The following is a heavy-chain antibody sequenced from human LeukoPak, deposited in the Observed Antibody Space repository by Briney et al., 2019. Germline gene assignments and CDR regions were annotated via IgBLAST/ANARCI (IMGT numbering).Heavy chain of an antibody. Sequence: GSLRLSCAASGFTFISYWMHWVRQAPGKGLVWVSRINSDGSSINYADSVKGRFTISRDNAKKSLYLQMNSLRAEDTAVYYCARDKSVGATPFDYWGQGILVTVSS. CDR1: GFTFISYW. J-gene: IGHJ4*02. D-gene: IGHD1-26*01. CDR2: INSDGSSI. CDR3: ARDKSVGATPFDY. V-gene: IGHV3-74*01.